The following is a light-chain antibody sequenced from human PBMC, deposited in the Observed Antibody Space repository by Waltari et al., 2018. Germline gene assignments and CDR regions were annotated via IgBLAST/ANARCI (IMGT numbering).Light chain of an antibody. CDR1: SSDVGAYNY. J-gene: IGLJ2*01. V-gene: IGLV2-14*03. CDR3: ISYTTSDTMI. CDR2: DVS. Sequence: QSALTQPASVSGSPGPSITISCPGTSSDVGAYNYVSWYQQHPGKVPKLIIYDVSHRPSGVSFRFSGSKSDNTASLTISGLQAEDEADYYCISYTTSDTMIFGGGTKLTVL.